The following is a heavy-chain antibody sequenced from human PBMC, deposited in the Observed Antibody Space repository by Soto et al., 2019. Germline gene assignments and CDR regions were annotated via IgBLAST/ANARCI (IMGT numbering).Heavy chain of an antibody. Sequence: SETLSLTCTVSGGSISSSSYYWGWIRQPPGKGLEWIGSIYYSGSTYYNPSLKSRVTISVDTSKNQFSLKLSSVTAADTAVYYCARLMGTADVFDIWGKGTRDTV. CDR1: GGSISSSSYY. J-gene: IGHJ3*02. CDR2: IYYSGST. CDR3: ARLMGTADVFDI. D-gene: IGHD2-8*01. V-gene: IGHV4-39*01.